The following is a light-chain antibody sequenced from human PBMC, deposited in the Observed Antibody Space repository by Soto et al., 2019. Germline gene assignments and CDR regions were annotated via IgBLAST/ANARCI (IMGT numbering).Light chain of an antibody. Sequence: LTQPRSVSGSPGQSVAISCTGTSSDVGGYNYVSWYQQHPGKAPKLIIYDVTKRPSGVPDRFSGSSSGNTASLTISGLQAEDEADYFCCSYAGSYSYAFGTGTKVTV. V-gene: IGLV2-11*01. CDR3: CSYAGSYSYA. J-gene: IGLJ1*01. CDR1: SSDVGGYNY. CDR2: DVT.